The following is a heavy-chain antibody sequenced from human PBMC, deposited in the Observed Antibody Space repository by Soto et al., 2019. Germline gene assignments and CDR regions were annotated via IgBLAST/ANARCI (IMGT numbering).Heavy chain of an antibody. CDR2: INAGNGNT. D-gene: IGHD3-10*01. V-gene: IGHV1-3*01. J-gene: IGHJ5*02. CDR3: VRGVIISYNWFDP. CDR1: GYTFTSYA. Sequence: VASVKVSCKASGYTFTSYAMHWVRQAPGQRLEWMGWINAGNGNTKYSQKFQGRVTITRDTSASTAYMELSSLRSEDTAVYYCVRGVIISYNWFDPWGQGTLVTVSS.